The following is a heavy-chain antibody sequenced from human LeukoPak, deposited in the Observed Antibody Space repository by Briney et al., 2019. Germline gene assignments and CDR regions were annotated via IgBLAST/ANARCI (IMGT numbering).Heavy chain of an antibody. D-gene: IGHD3-3*01. Sequence: GGSLRLSCAASGFTFSSHWMNWVRQAPGKGLVWVSRIDTDGSSTTYADSVKGRFTISRDNAKNMLYLQMNTLRAEDTAVYYCARGLTIFGVVNDGLDIWGQGTKVTVSS. CDR2: IDTDGSST. V-gene: IGHV3-74*01. CDR3: ARGLTIFGVVNDGLDI. CDR1: GFTFSSHW. J-gene: IGHJ3*02.